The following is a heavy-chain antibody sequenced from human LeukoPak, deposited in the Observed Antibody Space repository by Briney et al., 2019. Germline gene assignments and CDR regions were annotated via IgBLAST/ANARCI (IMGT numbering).Heavy chain of an antibody. V-gene: IGHV3-23*01. J-gene: IGHJ4*02. Sequence: GGSLRLSCVVSGFSLNTYDMTWVRQAPGKGLEWVATLGINGASVYYADFVRGRFTISGDNSKNTLYLQMNSLRAEDTAVCYCARAQMWELPDYWGQGTLVTVSS. D-gene: IGHD1-26*01. CDR2: LGINGASV. CDR3: ARAQMWELPDY. CDR1: GFSLNTYD.